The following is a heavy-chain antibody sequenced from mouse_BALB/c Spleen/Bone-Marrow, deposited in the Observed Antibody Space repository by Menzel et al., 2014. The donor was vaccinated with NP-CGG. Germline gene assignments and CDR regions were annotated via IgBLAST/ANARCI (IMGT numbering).Heavy chain of an antibody. Sequence: QVQLQQPGAELMKPGASVKISCKATGYTFSSYWIEWVKQRPGHGLEWIGEILPGSGNTNYNEKFKGKATFSADTSSNTAYMQLSSLTSEDSAVYYCARGDITTVVEMDYWGQGTSVTVSS. CDR2: ILPGSGNT. CDR3: ARGDITTVVEMDY. CDR1: GYTFSSYW. J-gene: IGHJ4*01. D-gene: IGHD1-1*01. V-gene: IGHV1-9*01.